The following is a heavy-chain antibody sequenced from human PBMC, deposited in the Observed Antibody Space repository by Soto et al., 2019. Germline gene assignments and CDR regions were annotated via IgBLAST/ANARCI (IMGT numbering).Heavy chain of an antibody. CDR2: ISGSGGST. D-gene: IGHD2-15*01. Sequence: GGSLRLSCAASGFTFSSYAMSWVRQAPGRGLEWVSAISGSGGSTYYADSVKGRFTISRDNSKNTLYLQMNSLRAEDTAVYYCAKDWGPYCSGGSCYSDYWGQGTLVTVSS. CDR3: AKDWGPYCSGGSCYSDY. CDR1: GFTFSSYA. V-gene: IGHV3-23*01. J-gene: IGHJ4*02.